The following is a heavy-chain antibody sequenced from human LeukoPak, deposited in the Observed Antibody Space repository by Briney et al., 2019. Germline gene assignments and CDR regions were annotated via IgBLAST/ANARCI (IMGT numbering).Heavy chain of an antibody. Sequence: PGGSLRLSCAASGFTYSDAWMHWVRQAPGKGLVWVSCISSDGSGTTSADSVKGRFTISRDNAMNTLYLQMNSLRAEDTAVYYCLYCSGGSCYWGQGTLVTVSS. CDR3: LYCSGGSCY. CDR1: GFTYSDAW. V-gene: IGHV3-74*01. D-gene: IGHD2-15*01. CDR2: ISSDGSGT. J-gene: IGHJ4*02.